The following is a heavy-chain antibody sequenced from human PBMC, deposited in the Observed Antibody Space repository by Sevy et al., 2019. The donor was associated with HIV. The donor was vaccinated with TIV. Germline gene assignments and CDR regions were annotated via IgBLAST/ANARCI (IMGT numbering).Heavy chain of an antibody. V-gene: IGHV4-59*01. D-gene: IGHD3-10*01. CDR1: GDSIDDYY. CDR2: SFHGGST. Sequence: SETLSLTCSVSGDSIDDYYWSWIRQPPGKGLEWLGHSFHGGSTGYNPSLKSRVTISVDTSKNQFSLSLRSVTAADTAVYYCARTPYYFGSGPWRPFDVWGQGTVVTVSS. J-gene: IGHJ3*01. CDR3: ARTPYYFGSGPWRPFDV.